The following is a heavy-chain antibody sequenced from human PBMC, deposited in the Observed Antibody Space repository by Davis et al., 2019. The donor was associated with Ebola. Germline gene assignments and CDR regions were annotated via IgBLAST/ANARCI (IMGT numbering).Heavy chain of an antibody. CDR1: GGSSSGYY. CDR2: INHSGST. Sequence: MPSETLSLTCAVYGGSSSGYYWSWIRQPPGKGLEWIGEINHSGSTNYNPSLKSRVTISVDTSKNQFSLKLSSVTAADTAVYYCARAIGGRGGWFDPWGQGTLVTVSS. V-gene: IGHV4-34*01. D-gene: IGHD3-16*01. CDR3: ARAIGGRGGWFDP. J-gene: IGHJ5*02.